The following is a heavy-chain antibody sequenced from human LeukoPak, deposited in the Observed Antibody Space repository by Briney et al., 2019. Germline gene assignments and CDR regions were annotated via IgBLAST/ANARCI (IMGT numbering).Heavy chain of an antibody. CDR2: IYYSGST. V-gene: IGHV4-31*11. D-gene: IGHD2-2*01. Sequence: KPSETLSLTCAVYGGSFSGYYWSWIRQHPGKGLEWIGYIYYSGSTYYNPSLKSRVTISVDTSKNQFSLKLSSVTAADTAVYYCARGREGHQLTPFENWFDPWGQGTLVTVSS. CDR3: ARGREGHQLTPFENWFDP. CDR1: GGSFSGYY. J-gene: IGHJ5*02.